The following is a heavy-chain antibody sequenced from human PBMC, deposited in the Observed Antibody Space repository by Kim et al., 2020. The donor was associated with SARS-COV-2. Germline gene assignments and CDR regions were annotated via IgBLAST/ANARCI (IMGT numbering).Heavy chain of an antibody. CDR3: AKESGSGSYYAWTYYYYGMDV. Sequence: GGSLRLSCAPSGFTFSSYGMHWVRQAPGKGLEWVAVISYDGSNKYYADSVKGRFTISRDNSKNTLYLQMNSLRAEDTAVYYCAKESGSGSYYAWTYYYYGMDVWGQGTTVTVSS. D-gene: IGHD3-10*01. J-gene: IGHJ6*02. CDR2: ISYDGSNK. CDR1: GFTFSSYG. V-gene: IGHV3-30*18.